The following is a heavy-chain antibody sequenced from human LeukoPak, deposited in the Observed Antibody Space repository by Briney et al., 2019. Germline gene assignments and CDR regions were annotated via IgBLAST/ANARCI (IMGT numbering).Heavy chain of an antibody. D-gene: IGHD3-9*01. V-gene: IGHV4-39*07. CDR2: IYYSGST. J-gene: IGHJ5*02. CDR1: GGSISSSSYY. CDR3: ARVRAGYYNVDWFDP. Sequence: SETLSLTCIVSGGSISSSSYYWGWIRQPPGKGLEWIGSIYYSGSTYYNPSLKSRVTISVDTSKNQFSLKLSSVTAADTAVYYCARVRAGYYNVDWFDPWGQGTLVTVSS.